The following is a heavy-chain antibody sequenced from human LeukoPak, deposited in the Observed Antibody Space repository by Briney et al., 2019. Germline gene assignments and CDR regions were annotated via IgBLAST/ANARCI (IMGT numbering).Heavy chain of an antibody. CDR1: GFTVSSNY. D-gene: IGHD7-27*01. J-gene: IGHJ5*02. CDR3: VRDYNWGWDT. Sequence: QPGGSLRLSCAASGFTVSSNYMSWVRQAPGKGLEWVSVIYSGGSTYYADSVKGRFTISRDNSKNTLYLQMNTLRAEDTAVYYCVRDYNWGWDTWGQGTLVTVSS. CDR2: IYSGGST. V-gene: IGHV3-53*01.